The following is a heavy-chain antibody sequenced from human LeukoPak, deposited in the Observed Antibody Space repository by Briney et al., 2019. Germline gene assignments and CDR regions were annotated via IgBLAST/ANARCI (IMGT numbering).Heavy chain of an antibody. D-gene: IGHD3-10*01. Sequence: PGRSLRLSCAASGFTFDDYAMHWVRQAPGKGLEWVSGISWNSGSIGYADSVKGRFTISRDNAKNSLYLQMNSLRAEDTALYYCAKDTGSGSYFDYWGQGTLVTVSS. CDR2: ISWNSGSI. J-gene: IGHJ4*02. V-gene: IGHV3-9*01. CDR1: GFTFDDYA. CDR3: AKDTGSGSYFDY.